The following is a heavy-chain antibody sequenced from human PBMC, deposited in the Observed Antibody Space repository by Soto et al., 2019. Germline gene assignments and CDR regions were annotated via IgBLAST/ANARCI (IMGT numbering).Heavy chain of an antibody. Sequence: PGESLKISCKGSGYNFAGYWIAWARQMPGKGLELMGTIYPSDSDTRYRPSFQGQVTISADKSISSAYLQWSSLRASDTAMYYCARGGVSTRTFDYWGQGTPVTVSS. CDR1: GYNFAGYW. V-gene: IGHV5-51*01. J-gene: IGHJ4*02. CDR3: ARGGVSTRTFDY. D-gene: IGHD3-3*01. CDR2: IYPSDSDT.